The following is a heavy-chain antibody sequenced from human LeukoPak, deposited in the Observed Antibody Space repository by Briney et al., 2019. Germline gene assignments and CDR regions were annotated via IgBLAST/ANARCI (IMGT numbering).Heavy chain of an antibody. Sequence: ASVKVSCKXSGYTLTELSMHWVRQAPGKGLEWMGGFDPEDGETIYAQKFQGRVTMTTDTSTSTAYMELRSLRSDDTAVYYCARHLGCSSTSCPKGYWGQGTLVTVSS. CDR1: GYTLTELS. J-gene: IGHJ4*02. CDR2: FDPEDGET. V-gene: IGHV1-24*01. D-gene: IGHD2-2*01. CDR3: ARHLGCSSTSCPKGY.